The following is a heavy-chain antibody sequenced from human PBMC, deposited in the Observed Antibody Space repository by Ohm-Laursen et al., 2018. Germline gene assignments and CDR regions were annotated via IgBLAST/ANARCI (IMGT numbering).Heavy chain of an antibody. V-gene: IGHV3-7*04. J-gene: IGHJ4*02. CDR2: IRKDGGET. CDR1: GFIFSNYW. Sequence: SLRLSCAAPGFIFSNYWMTWVRQAPGKGLEWVANIRKDGGETYYVDSVKGRFTISRDNAKNSLYLQINSLRAEDTAVYYCARGYSKLDYWGQGTLVTVSS. CDR3: ARGYSKLDY. D-gene: IGHD6-13*01.